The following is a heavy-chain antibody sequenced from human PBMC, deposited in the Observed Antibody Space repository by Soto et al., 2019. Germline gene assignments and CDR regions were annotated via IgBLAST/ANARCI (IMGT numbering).Heavy chain of an antibody. CDR1: GFSFSSYA. D-gene: IGHD6-13*01. V-gene: IGHV3-23*01. CDR3: AKDRERDAWYEDY. J-gene: IGHJ4*02. CDR2: ISGSDGST. Sequence: EVQLLESGGGLVQPGGSRRLSCAASGFSFSSYAMSWVRQAPGEGLEWVSVISGSDGSTYYADSVKGRFTISRDDSKNTLYLQMNSLRAEDTAVYYCAKDRERDAWYEDYWGQGTLVTVSS.